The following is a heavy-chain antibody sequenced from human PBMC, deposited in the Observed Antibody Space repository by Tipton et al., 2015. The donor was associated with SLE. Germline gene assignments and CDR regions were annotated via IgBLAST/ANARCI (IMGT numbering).Heavy chain of an antibody. V-gene: IGHV4-39*07. CDR3: ARLHGYSYGLNWFDP. J-gene: IGHJ5*02. CDR1: GGSVSSSSKY. D-gene: IGHD5-18*01. CDR2: IYYTVTTT. Sequence: TLSLTCTVSGGSVSSSSKYWAWIRQPPGKGLEWIGSIYYTVTTTYYNSFLKSRVTMLVDTSKNQFSLRLTSVIAADTAVYYCARLHGYSYGLNWFDPWGQGTLISVSS.